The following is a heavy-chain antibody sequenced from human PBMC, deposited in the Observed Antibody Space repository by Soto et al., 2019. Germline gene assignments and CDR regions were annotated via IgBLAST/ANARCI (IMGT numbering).Heavy chain of an antibody. CDR1: GFSLSSYW. CDR2: IKQDESEK. CDR3: TRDPTPYNGDVYYDALDI. J-gene: IGHJ3*02. Sequence: GGSLRLSCAASGFSLSSYWMSWVRQAPGKGLEWVANIKQDESEKNYVDSVKGRFTISRDNAKNSLYLQMSSLRAEDTALYYCTRDPTPYNGDVYYDALDIWGQGTMVTVSS. V-gene: IGHV3-7*01. D-gene: IGHD1-26*01.